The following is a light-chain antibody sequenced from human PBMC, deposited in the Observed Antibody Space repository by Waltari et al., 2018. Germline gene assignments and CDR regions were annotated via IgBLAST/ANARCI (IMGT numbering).Light chain of an antibody. CDR1: QSLENTDGNTY. CDR3: LQAPIP. V-gene: IGKV2-30*01. CDR2: KVS. Sequence: DVMLPQSPLFLPVTLGQPASISCRSTQSLENTDGNTYLDWFLQRPGQSPRRLIYKVSERDSGVPDRFSGSGSGTKFTLKISRVEAEDVGVYYCLQAPIPFGPGTRVDIK. J-gene: IGKJ3*01.